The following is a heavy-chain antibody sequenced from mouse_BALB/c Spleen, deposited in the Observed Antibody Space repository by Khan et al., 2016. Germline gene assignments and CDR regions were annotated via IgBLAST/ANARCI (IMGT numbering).Heavy chain of an antibody. V-gene: IGHV5-6-3*01. CDR2: INSNGGST. D-gene: IGHD2-14*01. CDR1: GFTFSTYG. J-gene: IGHJ2*01. CDR3: ARENYRYYVDY. Sequence: EVELVESGGGLVQPGGSLKLSCAASGFTFSTYGMSWVRQTPDKRLELVATINSNGGSTYYPDSVKGRFTISRDKANNTLYLQMSSLKSEDTAMYYCARENYRYYVDYWGQGTTLTVSS.